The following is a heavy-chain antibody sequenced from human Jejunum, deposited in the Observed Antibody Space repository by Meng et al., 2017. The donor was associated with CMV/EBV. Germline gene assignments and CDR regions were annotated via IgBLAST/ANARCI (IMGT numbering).Heavy chain of an antibody. CDR1: SGSISSSDYY. V-gene: IGHV4-39*07. Sequence: VSSGSISSSDYYWGWVRQPPGKGLEWIGTIYYRGDTYYSPSLESRLTISVDTSKNQFSLRLRSVTAADTAVYYCARVTVVSQRFDYWGQGTLVTVSS. CDR2: IYYRGDT. J-gene: IGHJ4*02. CDR3: ARVTVVSQRFDY. D-gene: IGHD6-25*01.